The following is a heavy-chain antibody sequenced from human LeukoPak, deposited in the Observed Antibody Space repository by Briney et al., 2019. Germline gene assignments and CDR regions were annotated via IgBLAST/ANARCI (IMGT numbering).Heavy chain of an antibody. J-gene: IGHJ6*02. Sequence: VASVKVSCKASGYTFTSYGISWVRQAPGQGLEWMGWISAYNGNTNYAQKLQGRVTMTTDTSTSTAYMELSSLRSEDTAVYYCARNLMTTVTRSGYGMDVWGQGTTVTVSS. CDR3: ARNLMTTVTRSGYGMDV. CDR1: GYTFTSYG. D-gene: IGHD4-17*01. V-gene: IGHV1-18*01. CDR2: ISAYNGNT.